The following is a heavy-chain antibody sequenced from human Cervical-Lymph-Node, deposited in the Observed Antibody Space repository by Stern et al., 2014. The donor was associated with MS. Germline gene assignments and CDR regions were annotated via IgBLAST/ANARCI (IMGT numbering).Heavy chain of an antibody. CDR1: GFSLNTDGVG. V-gene: IGHV2-5*02. J-gene: IGHJ6*02. CDR2: IFWDDDD. D-gene: IGHD4-17*01. Sequence: QITLKESGPTLVKPTQTLTLTCTCSGFSLNTDGVGVGWIRQPPGKALEWLAVIFWDDDDRYSPSLKSRLSITKDTSKNQVVLTMANMDPVDTATYYSAHTTVTFDEAYGLDVWGQGTTVTVSS. CDR3: AHTTVTFDEAYGLDV.